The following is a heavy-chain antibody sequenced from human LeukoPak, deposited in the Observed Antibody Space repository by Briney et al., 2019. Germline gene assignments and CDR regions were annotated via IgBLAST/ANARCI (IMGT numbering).Heavy chain of an antibody. V-gene: IGHV3-48*03. Sequence: GGALSLSCAASGFSFSTYEMHWVRQAPGKGLEWVSDISSRGSIVYYADSVKGRFTTSRDKANNYLYLQMHSLRAEDTAVYYCSLLAVASPQDYWGQGTLVTVSS. J-gene: IGHJ4*02. CDR1: GFSFSTYE. D-gene: IGHD6-19*01. CDR2: ISSRGSIV. CDR3: SLLAVASPQDY.